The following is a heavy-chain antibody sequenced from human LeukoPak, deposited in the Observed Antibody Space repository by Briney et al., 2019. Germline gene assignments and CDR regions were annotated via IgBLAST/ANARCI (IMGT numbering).Heavy chain of an antibody. Sequence: SETLSLTCTVSGDSISSSNYYWGWIRQPPGKGLQWIGSIYYSGSTYYNPSLKSRVTISVDTSKNQFSLKLSSVTAADTAVYYCARDPGLSEFDFWSGGDYWGQGTLVTVSS. CDR2: IYYSGST. J-gene: IGHJ4*02. V-gene: IGHV4-39*07. CDR3: ARDPGLSEFDFWSGGDY. D-gene: IGHD3-3*01. CDR1: GDSISSSNYY.